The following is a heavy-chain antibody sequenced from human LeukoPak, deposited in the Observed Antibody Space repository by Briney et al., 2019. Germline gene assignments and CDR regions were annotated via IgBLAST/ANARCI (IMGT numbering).Heavy chain of an antibody. Sequence: GGSLRLSCAASGFTFSNYGMHWVRQAPGKGLEWVAVIWYDGSNKYYADSVKGRFTISRDNSKNTLYLQMNSLRAEDTAVYYCARDAFSGYEDYWGQGTLVTVSS. CDR1: GFTFSNYG. CDR3: ARDAFSGYEDY. D-gene: IGHD5-12*01. CDR2: IWYDGSNK. V-gene: IGHV3-33*01. J-gene: IGHJ4*02.